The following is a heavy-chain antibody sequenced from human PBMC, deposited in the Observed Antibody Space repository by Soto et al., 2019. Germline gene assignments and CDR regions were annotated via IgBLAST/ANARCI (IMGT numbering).Heavy chain of an antibody. CDR1: GFTFTTYA. V-gene: IGHV3-13*01. J-gene: IGHJ3*02. D-gene: IGHD2-2*01. Sequence: EVQLVESGGGLVQPGGSLRLSCAASGFTFTTYAMHWVRQVTGKGLEWVSSIGTAGDTHYADSVKGRFTISRENAKNSLYLQMNSLGAGHTAVYYCTRGFYCSSTSCYVDAFNIWGPGTMVTVSS. CDR2: IGTAGDT. CDR3: TRGFYCSSTSCYVDAFNI.